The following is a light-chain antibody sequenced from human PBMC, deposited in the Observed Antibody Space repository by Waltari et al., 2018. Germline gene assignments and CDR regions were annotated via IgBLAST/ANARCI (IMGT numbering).Light chain of an antibody. Sequence: QVVLTQSPSASDSLGASVKLTCTLSSGHRRYAIAWPQPQPEKGPRYLMKVNSDGSHSRGDGIPDRFSGSSSGAERYLTISRLQSEDEADYYCQAWGTGTKREFGGGTKLTVL. V-gene: IGLV4-69*01. CDR2: VNSDGSH. CDR1: SGHRRYA. J-gene: IGLJ2*01. CDR3: QAWGTGTKRE.